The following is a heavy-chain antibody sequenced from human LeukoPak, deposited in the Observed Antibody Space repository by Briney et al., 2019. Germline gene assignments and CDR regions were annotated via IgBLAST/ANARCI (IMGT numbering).Heavy chain of an antibody. CDR2: ISSSGSTI. Sequence: GGSLRLSCAASGFTFSDYYMSWIRQAPGKGLEWVSYISSSGSTIYYADSVKGRFTISRDNAKNSLCLQMNSLRAEDTAVYYCARDYEVGYSSSSLDYWGQGTLVTVSS. D-gene: IGHD6-6*01. CDR3: ARDYEVGYSSSSLDY. J-gene: IGHJ4*02. CDR1: GFTFSDYY. V-gene: IGHV3-11*04.